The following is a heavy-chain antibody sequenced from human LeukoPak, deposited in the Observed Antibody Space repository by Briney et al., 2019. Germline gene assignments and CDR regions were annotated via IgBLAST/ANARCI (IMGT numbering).Heavy chain of an antibody. CDR1: GITFSRFW. V-gene: IGHV3-53*01. CDR2: IYASGGA. J-gene: IGHJ4*02. CDR3: VRRHDY. Sequence: GGSLRLSCAASGITFSRFWMSWVRQAPGQGLEWISIIYASGGAYHAESVKGRFSAFRDTSKNTIFLQMNNLRAGDTAMYYCVRRHDYWGQGTLVTVSS.